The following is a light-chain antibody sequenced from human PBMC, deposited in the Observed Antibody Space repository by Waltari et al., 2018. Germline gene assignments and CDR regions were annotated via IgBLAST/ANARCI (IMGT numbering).Light chain of an antibody. CDR1: QSVGSY. V-gene: IGKV3-11*01. CDR3: QHRGHWPPDAT. CDR2: AAS. Sequence: EIVLTQSPATLSLSPGERATLSCSASQSVGSYLAWYQQKPGQAPRLLIYAASNRATGIPARFSGSGSGTDFTLTINSLEPEDFAVYYCQHRGHWPPDATFGPGTKVDIK. J-gene: IGKJ3*01.